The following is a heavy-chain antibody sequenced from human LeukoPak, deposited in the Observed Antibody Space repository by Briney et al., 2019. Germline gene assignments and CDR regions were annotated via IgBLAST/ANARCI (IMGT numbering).Heavy chain of an antibody. J-gene: IGHJ4*02. V-gene: IGHV4-4*07. Sequence: SETLSLTCTVSGGSISSYYWSWIRQPAGKGLEWIGRIYTSGSTNYNPSLKSRVTMSVDTSKNQFSLKLSSVTAADTAVYYCARGTMVRGVPMPYFDYWGQGTLVTVSS. D-gene: IGHD3-10*01. CDR1: GGSISSYY. CDR3: ARGTMVRGVPMPYFDY. CDR2: IYTSGST.